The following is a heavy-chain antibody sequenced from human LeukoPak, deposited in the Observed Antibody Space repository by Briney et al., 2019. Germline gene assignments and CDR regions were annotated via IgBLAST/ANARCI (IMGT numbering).Heavy chain of an antibody. J-gene: IGHJ3*01. CDR3: AKGGYVFEV. CDR2: ISRSGPT. V-gene: IGHV3-23*01. D-gene: IGHD5-12*01. CDR1: GFPFSAYD. Sequence: PGGSLRLSCAASGFPFSAYDMQWVRQAPGKGLEWVSGISRSGPTYYTDSVKGQFTISRDNSESTLYLQINTLRAEDTAIYYCAKGGYVFEVWGQGTLVAVSS.